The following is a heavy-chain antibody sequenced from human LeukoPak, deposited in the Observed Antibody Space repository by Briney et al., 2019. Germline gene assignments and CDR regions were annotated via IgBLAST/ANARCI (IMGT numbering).Heavy chain of an antibody. D-gene: IGHD6-19*01. CDR1: GFTFSSYS. J-gene: IGHJ4*02. CDR3: ARDIRIAVGAQGY. V-gene: IGHV3-21*01. CDR2: ISISISDI. Sequence: PGGSLRLSCAASGFTFSSYSMNSVRQAPGKGLEWGSSISISISDIYYADSVKGRGTISRVNAKNSLYLQMNSLRAQDTAVYYSARDIRIAVGAQGYWGPGTLVTVSS.